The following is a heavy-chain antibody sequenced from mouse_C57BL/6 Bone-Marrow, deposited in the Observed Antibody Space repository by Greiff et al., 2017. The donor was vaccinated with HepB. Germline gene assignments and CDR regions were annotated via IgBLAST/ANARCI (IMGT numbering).Heavy chain of an antibody. CDR2: ISSGGDYI. V-gene: IGHV5-9-1*02. Sequence: EVKVVESGEGLVKPGGSLKLSCAASGFTFSSYAMSWVRQTPEKRLEWVAYISSGGDYIYYADTVKGRFTISRDNARNTLYLQMSSLKSEDTAMYYCTREDSSGYFDYWGQGTTLTVSS. CDR1: GFTFSSYA. CDR3: TREDSSGYFDY. D-gene: IGHD3-2*02. J-gene: IGHJ2*01.